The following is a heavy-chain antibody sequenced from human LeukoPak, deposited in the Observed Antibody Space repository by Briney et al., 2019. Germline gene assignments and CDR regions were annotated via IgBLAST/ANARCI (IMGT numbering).Heavy chain of an antibody. J-gene: IGHJ4*02. CDR1: GFTFSSYA. V-gene: IGHV3-30*04. CDR2: ISYDGSNK. CDR3: ARDRGYSSAPDY. D-gene: IGHD6-19*01. Sequence: GGSLRLSCAASGFTFSSYAMHWVRQAPGKGLEWVAVISYDGSNKYYADSVKGRFTISRDNSKNTLYLQMNSLRAEDTAVYYCARDRGYSSAPDYWGQGTLVTVSS.